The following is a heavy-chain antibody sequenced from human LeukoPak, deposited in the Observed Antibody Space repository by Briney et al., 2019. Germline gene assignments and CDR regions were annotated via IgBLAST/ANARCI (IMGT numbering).Heavy chain of an antibody. D-gene: IGHD5-18*01. Sequence: SQTLSLTCTVSGGFISSGSYYWSWIRQHPGKGLEYIGYISYSGSTYYKSSLRTQIAISADTSKNQFSLKLSSVTAADTAVYYCARDRITGYSYGSFDPWGQGTLVTVSS. CDR1: GGFISSGSYY. CDR3: ARDRITGYSYGSFDP. J-gene: IGHJ5*02. CDR2: ISYSGST. V-gene: IGHV4-31*01.